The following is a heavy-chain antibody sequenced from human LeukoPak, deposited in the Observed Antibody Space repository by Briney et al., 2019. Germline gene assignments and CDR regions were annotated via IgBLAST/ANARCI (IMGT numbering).Heavy chain of an antibody. CDR2: IYSDGST. J-gene: IGHJ4*02. V-gene: IGHV3-53*01. CDR1: GFTVSGDF. D-gene: IGHD3-16*01. Sequence: GESLRLSCAASGFTVSGDFMSWVRQAPGKGPEWVSVIYSDGSTYYADSVKGRFTISRDNSKNTLYLQMYGLRAEDTAVYYCARERGRGRDSPWFDYWGQGTLVTVSS. CDR3: ARERGRGRDSPWFDY.